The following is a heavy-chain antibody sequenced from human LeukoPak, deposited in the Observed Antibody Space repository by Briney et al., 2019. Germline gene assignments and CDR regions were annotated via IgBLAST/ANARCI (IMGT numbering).Heavy chain of an antibody. CDR3: ARDLEVADYYYYYGMDV. V-gene: IGHV6-1*01. J-gene: IGHJ6*02. CDR1: GDSVSGNSAA. CDR2: TYYRSKWYH. Sequence: SQTLSLTCAISGDSVSGNSAAWNWIRQSPSRGLEWLGRTYYRSKWYHDYAGSVKSRITITPDTSKNQFSLQLNSVTPEDTAVYYCARDLEVADYYYYYGMDVWGQGTTVTVSS.